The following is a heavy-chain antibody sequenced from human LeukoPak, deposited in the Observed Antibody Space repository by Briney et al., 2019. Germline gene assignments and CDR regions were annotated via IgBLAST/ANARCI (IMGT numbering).Heavy chain of an antibody. D-gene: IGHD2-15*01. CDR2: INWNGGNT. CDR3: ARGRYCSGGSCYYDH. Sequence: SGGSLRLSCAASGFTFDDYAMSWVRHAPGKGLEWVSGINWNGGNTVYAGSVTGRFTISRDNAKNSLPLQMNSLRAEDTAFYYCARGRYCSGGSCYYDHWGQGTLVTVSS. CDR1: GFTFDDYA. J-gene: IGHJ4*02. V-gene: IGHV3-20*04.